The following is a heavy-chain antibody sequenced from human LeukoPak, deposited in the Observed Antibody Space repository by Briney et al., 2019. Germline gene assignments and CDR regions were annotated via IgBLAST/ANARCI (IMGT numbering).Heavy chain of an antibody. V-gene: IGHV1-18*01. CDR2: ISAYNGNT. J-gene: IGHJ4*02. D-gene: IGHD3-16*02. CDR3: AGQGGGGGITFGGVIVAFDY. CDR1: GYTFTSYG. Sequence: GESLKVSCKASGYTFTSYGISWVRQAPGQGLEWMGWISAYNGNTNYAQKLQGRVTMTTDTSTSTAYMELRSLRSDDTAVDYCAGQGGGGGITFGGVIVAFDYWGQGTLVTVSS.